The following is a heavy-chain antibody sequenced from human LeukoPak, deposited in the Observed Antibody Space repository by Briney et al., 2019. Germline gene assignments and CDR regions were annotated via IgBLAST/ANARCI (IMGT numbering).Heavy chain of an antibody. CDR1: GFTLSSHW. CDR2: INQDGTEN. D-gene: IGHD3-10*01. V-gene: IGHV3-7*03. CDR3: AKDRVDGSGSQFDS. J-gene: IGHJ4*02. Sequence: GGSLRLSCEASGFTLSSHWMSWVRQAPGKGLEWLGNINQDGTENNSVDSVKGRFTLSRDNGKNSLFLQMNSLRADDTAVYYCAKDRVDGSGSQFDSWGQGSLVIVSS.